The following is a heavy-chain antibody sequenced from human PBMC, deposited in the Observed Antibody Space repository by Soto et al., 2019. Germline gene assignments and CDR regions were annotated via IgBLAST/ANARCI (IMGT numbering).Heavy chain of an antibody. D-gene: IGHD3-9*01. V-gene: IGHV4-31*03. J-gene: IGHJ4*02. CDR3: ARAKIRRYYDILTGYHTRGHFDY. CDR2: IYYSGST. Sequence: KTSETLSLTCTVSGGSISSGGYYWSWIRQHPGKGLEGMGYIYYSGSTYYNPSLKSRVTISVDTSKNQFSLKLSSVTAADTAVYYCARAKIRRYYDILTGYHTRGHFDYWGQGTLVTVSS. CDR1: GGSISSGGYY.